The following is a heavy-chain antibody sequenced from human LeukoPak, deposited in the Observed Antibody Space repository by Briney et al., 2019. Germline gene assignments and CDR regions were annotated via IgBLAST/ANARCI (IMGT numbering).Heavy chain of an antibody. D-gene: IGHD3-10*01. CDR2: VNPNSGGT. CDR1: GYTFTAYY. Sequence: GASLKVSCKASGYTFTAYYMHWVRQAPGQGLEWMGWVNPNSGGTSYAQKFQGRVTMTKDTSNSTAYMELSRLTSDDTAVYYCAGGSSACWYGFDNYWGQGTLVTVSS. V-gene: IGHV1-2*02. CDR3: AGGSSACWYGFDNY. J-gene: IGHJ4*02.